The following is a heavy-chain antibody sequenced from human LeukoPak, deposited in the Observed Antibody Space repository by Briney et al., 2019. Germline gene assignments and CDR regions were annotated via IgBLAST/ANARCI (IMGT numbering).Heavy chain of an antibody. D-gene: IGHD4-11*01. CDR2: INNVGSHI. J-gene: IGHJ4*02. CDR1: GFTFSSSA. CDR3: TRDPTQYLRYGYFDY. Sequence: GGSLRLSCAASGFTFSSSAMNWVRQAPGRGLEWVSSINNVGSHIYYAGSVRGRFTISRDNAKNSLYLQMSSLRAEDTAVYYCTRDPTQYLRYGYFDYWGQGTLVAVSS. V-gene: IGHV3-21*01.